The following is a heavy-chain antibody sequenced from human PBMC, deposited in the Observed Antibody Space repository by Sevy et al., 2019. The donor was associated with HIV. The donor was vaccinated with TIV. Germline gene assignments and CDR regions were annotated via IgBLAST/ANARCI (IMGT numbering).Heavy chain of an antibody. CDR3: AREGSTAADY. Sequence: SETLSLTCTVSGGSISTYFWSWIRQPAGKAPEWIGRIYTSGSTNYNPSLKSRVTMSVDTSKNQFSLKLSSVTAADTAVYYCAREGSTAADYWGQGILVTVSS. V-gene: IGHV4-4*07. J-gene: IGHJ4*02. D-gene: IGHD2-15*01. CDR1: GGSISTYF. CDR2: IYTSGST.